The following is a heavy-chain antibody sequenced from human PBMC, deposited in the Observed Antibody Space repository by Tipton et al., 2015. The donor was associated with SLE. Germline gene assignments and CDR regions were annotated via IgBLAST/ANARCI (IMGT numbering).Heavy chain of an antibody. D-gene: IGHD3/OR15-3a*01. CDR2: IYHSGST. V-gene: IGHV4-30-2*01. CDR1: GGSISSGGYS. CDR3: ARDLGLLGFDY. J-gene: IGHJ4*02. Sequence: LSLTCAVSGGSISSGGYSWSWIRQPPGKGLEWIGYIYHSGSTYYNPPLKSRVTISVDRSKNQFSLKLSSVTAADTAVYYCARDLGLLGFDYWGQGTLVTVSS.